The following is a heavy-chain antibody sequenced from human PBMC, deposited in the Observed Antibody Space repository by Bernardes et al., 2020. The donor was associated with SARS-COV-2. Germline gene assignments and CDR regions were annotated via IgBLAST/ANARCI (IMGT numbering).Heavy chain of an antibody. D-gene: IGHD3-9*01. J-gene: IGHJ4*02. CDR2: IRGKGSNYAT. V-gene: IGHV3-73*01. CDR3: CGSFDWLTT. Sequence: GGSLRLSCAASGFTFSASIMHWVRQASGRGLEWVGRIRGKGSNYATAYAASVKGRFTISRDDSKSTTYLQMNSLQTDDTAVYYCCGSFDWLTTWGQGTRVTVSS. CDR1: GFTFSASI.